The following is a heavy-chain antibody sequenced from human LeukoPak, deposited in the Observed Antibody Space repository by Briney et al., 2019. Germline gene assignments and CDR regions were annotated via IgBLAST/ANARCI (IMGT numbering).Heavy chain of an antibody. CDR1: GFTFSSYG. Sequence: GGSLRLSCAASGFTFSSYGMHWVRQAPGKGLEWVSSISSSSYIYYADSVKGRFTISRDNAKNSLYLQMNSLRAEDTAVYYCARVYRLGYYGSGSDYWGQGTLVTVSS. V-gene: IGHV3-21*01. J-gene: IGHJ4*02. CDR3: ARVYRLGYYGSGSDY. CDR2: ISSSSYI. D-gene: IGHD3-10*01.